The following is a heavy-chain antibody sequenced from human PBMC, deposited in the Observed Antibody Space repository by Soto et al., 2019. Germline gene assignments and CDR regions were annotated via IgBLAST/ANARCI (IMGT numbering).Heavy chain of an antibody. V-gene: IGHV4-39*01. CDR2: ISYTGTT. Sequence: PSETLSLTCSVSFGSIASNSYHWGWIRQPQGKGLEWIGSISYTGTTYYSPSLKSRVTISADTSKKQFSLRLDSATAADTAVYYCARLVVVAPVANVWGQGALVTVSS. CDR1: FGSIASNSYH. J-gene: IGHJ4*02. D-gene: IGHD2-15*01. CDR3: ARLVVVAPVANV.